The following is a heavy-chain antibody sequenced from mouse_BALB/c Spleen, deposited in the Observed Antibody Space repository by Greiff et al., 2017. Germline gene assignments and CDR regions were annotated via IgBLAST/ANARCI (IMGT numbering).Heavy chain of an antibody. J-gene: IGHJ2*01. Sequence: QVQLQQSGAELAKPGASVKMSCTASGYTFTSYWMHWVKQRPGQGLEWIGYINPSTGYTEYNQKFKDKATLTADKSSSTAYMQLSSLTSEDSAVYYCARWDYDYDPCFDYWGQGTTLTVSA. D-gene: IGHD2-4*01. CDR1: GYTFTSYW. CDR3: ARWDYDYDPCFDY. CDR2: INPSTGYT. V-gene: IGHV1-7*01.